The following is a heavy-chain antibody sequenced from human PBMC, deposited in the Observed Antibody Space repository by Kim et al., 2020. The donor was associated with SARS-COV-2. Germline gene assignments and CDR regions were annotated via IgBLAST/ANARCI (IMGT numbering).Heavy chain of an antibody. V-gene: IGHV3-9*01. CDR3: AKTGYGDYVFDY. Sequence: GGSLRLSCAASGFTFDDYAMHWVRQAPGKGLEWVSGISWNSGSIGYADSVKGRFTISRDNAKNSLYLQMNSLRAEDTALYYCAKTGYGDYVFDYWGQGTLVTVSS. CDR1: GFTFDDYA. CDR2: ISWNSGSI. J-gene: IGHJ4*02. D-gene: IGHD4-17*01.